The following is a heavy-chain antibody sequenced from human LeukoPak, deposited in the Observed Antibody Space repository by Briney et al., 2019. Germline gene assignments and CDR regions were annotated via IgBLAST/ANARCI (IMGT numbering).Heavy chain of an antibody. CDR1: GDSISTFY. D-gene: IGHD3-10*01. V-gene: IGHV4-59*12. Sequence: SLTLSPTCTVSGDSISTFYWSWIRQPPGKGREWIGYIYYSGRTIYNPSLKSRVTISVDTSKSQFSLKLSSVTAADTAVYYCARDPHGGSGSDYDDYWGQGTLVTVSS. CDR2: IYYSGRT. J-gene: IGHJ4*02. CDR3: ARDPHGGSGSDYDDY.